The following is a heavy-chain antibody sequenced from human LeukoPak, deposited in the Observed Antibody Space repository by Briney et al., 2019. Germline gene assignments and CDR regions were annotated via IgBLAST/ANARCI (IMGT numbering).Heavy chain of an antibody. CDR2: ITYSGSI. V-gene: IGHV4-34*01. CDR1: GGSFSGKY. CDR3: ARDLMT. Sequence: ETLSLTCAASGGSFSGKYWTWIRQPPGKGLEWIGEITYSGSIYYNPSLKSRVTISVDTSKNQFSLKLNSVTAADTAVYYCARDLMTWGQGTLVTVSS. J-gene: IGHJ4*02.